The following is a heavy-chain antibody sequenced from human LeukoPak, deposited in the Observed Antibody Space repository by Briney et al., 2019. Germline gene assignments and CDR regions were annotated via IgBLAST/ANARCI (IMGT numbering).Heavy chain of an antibody. Sequence: SETLSLTCAVSGGSISSYYWSWIRQPPGKGLEWIGYMYYSGSPNYNPSLKSRVTMSVDTSKNQFSLKLNSVTAADTAVYYCARGGTYRGGADYWGQGTLVTVSS. D-gene: IGHD4-11*01. J-gene: IGHJ4*02. CDR2: MYYSGSP. V-gene: IGHV4-59*01. CDR1: GGSISSYY. CDR3: ARGGTYRGGADY.